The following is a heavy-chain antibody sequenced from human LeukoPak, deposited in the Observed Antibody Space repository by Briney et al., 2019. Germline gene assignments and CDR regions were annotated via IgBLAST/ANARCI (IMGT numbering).Heavy chain of an antibody. Sequence: GGSLRLSCAASGFTFSSYWMHWVRQAPGKGLVWVSRINSDGSSTSYADSVKGRFTISRDNAKSTLYLQMNSLRAEDTAVYYCARVDGTGFWSGYYPNNDYYYYYGMDVWGQGTTVTVSS. CDR3: ARVDGTGFWSGYYPNNDYYYYYGMDV. V-gene: IGHV3-74*01. J-gene: IGHJ6*02. CDR1: GFTFSSYW. CDR2: INSDGSST. D-gene: IGHD3-3*01.